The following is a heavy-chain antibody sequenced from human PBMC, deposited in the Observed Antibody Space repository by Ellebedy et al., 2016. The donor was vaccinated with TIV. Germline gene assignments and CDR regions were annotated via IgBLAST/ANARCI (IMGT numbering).Heavy chain of an antibody. V-gene: IGHV3-23*01. J-gene: IGHJ4*02. CDR2: ISANGGTT. Sequence: PGGSLRLSCAASGFTFSDNAMGWVRQAPGKGLEWVSIISANGGTTYYADSVKDRFTISRDNSKNTLFLQMSSLRAEDTAVYFCARRSTDFAFDSWGQGTLVTVSS. CDR3: ARRSTDFAFDS. D-gene: IGHD3/OR15-3a*01. CDR1: GFTFSDNA.